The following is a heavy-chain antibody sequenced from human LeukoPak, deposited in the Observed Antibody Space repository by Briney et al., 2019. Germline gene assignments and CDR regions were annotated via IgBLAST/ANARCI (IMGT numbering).Heavy chain of an antibody. Sequence: GGSLRLSCAASGFTFSNAWMSWVRQAPGKGLEWVGRIQSKADGGTTDYAAPVKGRFTISRDDSKNTLYLQMSSLKTEDTAVYYCAREVMYNFDYWGQGTLVTVSS. CDR3: AREVMYNFDY. D-gene: IGHD1-1*01. V-gene: IGHV3-15*01. J-gene: IGHJ4*02. CDR2: IQSKADGGTT. CDR1: GFTFSNAW.